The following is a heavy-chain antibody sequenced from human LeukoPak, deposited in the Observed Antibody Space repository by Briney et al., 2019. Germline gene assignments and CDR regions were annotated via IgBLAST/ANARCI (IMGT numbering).Heavy chain of an antibody. J-gene: IGHJ4*02. CDR2: ISTTGTTI. CDR1: GFTFSSYG. Sequence: PGRSLRLSCAASGFTFSSYGMHWIRQAPGKGLEWVAYISTTGTTIYYADSVKGRFTISRDNAKKSLNLQMNSLRVEDTALYYCARHDYGDYTIGNWGQGTLVTVSS. D-gene: IGHD4-17*01. V-gene: IGHV3-48*04. CDR3: ARHDYGDYTIGN.